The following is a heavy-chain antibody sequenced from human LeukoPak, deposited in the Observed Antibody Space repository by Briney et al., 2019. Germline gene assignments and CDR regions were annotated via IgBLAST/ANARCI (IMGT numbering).Heavy chain of an antibody. CDR2: ISDSGGGT. CDR3: AQVFSSGWYPY. Sequence: GGSLRLSCAVSGITLSNHGVSWVRQAPGRGLEWVAGISDSGGGTNYADSVRGRFISSRDNSKNTLYLQLSSLRAEDTAVYYCAQVFSSGWYPYWGQGSLVSVSS. CDR1: GITLSNHG. J-gene: IGHJ4*02. V-gene: IGHV3-23*01. D-gene: IGHD6-19*01.